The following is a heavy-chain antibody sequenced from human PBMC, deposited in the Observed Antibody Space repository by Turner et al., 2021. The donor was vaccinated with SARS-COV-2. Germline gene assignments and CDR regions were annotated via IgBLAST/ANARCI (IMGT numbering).Heavy chain of an antibody. V-gene: IGHV3-48*03. CDR2: ISSSGSII. D-gene: IGHD6-13*01. CDR1: GFTFINYE. Sequence: EVQLVESGGGLVQPGGSLRLSCAASGFTFINYEMNWVGQAPGKGLEWVSYISSSGSIIYYADSVKGRFTISRDNAKNSLYLQMNSLRAEDTAVYYCARDLVRYSSSWYGSDGDYYGMDVWGQGTTVTVSS. J-gene: IGHJ6*02. CDR3: ARDLVRYSSSWYGSDGDYYGMDV.